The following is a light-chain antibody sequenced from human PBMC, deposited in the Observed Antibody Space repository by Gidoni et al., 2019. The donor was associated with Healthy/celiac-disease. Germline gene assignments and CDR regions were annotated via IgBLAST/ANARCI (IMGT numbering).Light chain of an antibody. CDR2: GAS. Sequence: EIVLTQSPGTLSLSPGERATLSCRASQSVSSSYLAWYQQKPGQAPRLLIYGASSRATGIPDRFSGSGSGTDFTLTISRLEPEDFAVYYCQQYRTFGPGDQSGYQT. J-gene: IGKJ3*01. CDR3: QQYRT. CDR1: QSVSSSY. V-gene: IGKV3-20*01.